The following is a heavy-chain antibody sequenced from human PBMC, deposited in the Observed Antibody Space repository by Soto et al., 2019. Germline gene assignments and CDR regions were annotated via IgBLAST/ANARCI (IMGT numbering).Heavy chain of an antibody. Sequence: GESLKISCKGSGYNFRDYWIGWVRQMPGKDLEWMGIVHPPDSNIRYSQSFQGQVTISADKSISTAYLQWTSLKASDSAIYYCARQTPGYFAMDVWGRGTTVTVSS. V-gene: IGHV5-51*01. J-gene: IGHJ6*02. CDR3: ARQTPGYFAMDV. CDR1: GYNFRDYW. CDR2: VHPPDSNI.